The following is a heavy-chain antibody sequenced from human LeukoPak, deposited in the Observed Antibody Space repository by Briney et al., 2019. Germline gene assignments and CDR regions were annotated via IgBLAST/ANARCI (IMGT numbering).Heavy chain of an antibody. D-gene: IGHD3-3*01. CDR3: ARVNGSYDFWSGYLGGIDY. V-gene: IGHV4-39*07. Sequence: SETLSLTCTVSGGSISSTNYYWGWIRQPPGKGLEWIGSISYSGSTYYNPSLKSRVTTSVDTSKNQFSLKLSSVTAADTAVYYCARVNGSYDFWSGYLGGIDYWGQGALVTVSS. J-gene: IGHJ4*02. CDR2: ISYSGST. CDR1: GGSISSTNYY.